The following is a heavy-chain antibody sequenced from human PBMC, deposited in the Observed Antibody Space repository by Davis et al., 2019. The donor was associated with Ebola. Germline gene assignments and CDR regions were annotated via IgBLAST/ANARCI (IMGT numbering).Heavy chain of an antibody. Sequence: PGGSLRLPCAASGFTFTDYYMSWIRQAPGKGLEWVSYISSTASTVYYADSVKGRFTVSRDNAKNSLYLEMNSLRAEDTAVYYCARGRSSGFYVGWFDRWGQGTLVTVTS. D-gene: IGHD6-19*01. J-gene: IGHJ5*02. CDR3: ARGRSSGFYVGWFDR. CDR1: GFTFTDYY. CDR2: ISSTASTV. V-gene: IGHV3-11*01.